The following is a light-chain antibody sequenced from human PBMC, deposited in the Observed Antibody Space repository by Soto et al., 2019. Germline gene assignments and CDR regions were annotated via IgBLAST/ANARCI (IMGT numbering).Light chain of an antibody. J-gene: IGKJ5*01. CDR3: QQHGISHIT. Sequence: EDVLTQSPGTLSLSPGERATLSYRASQSIKNNQLAWYKQTPGQAPRLLIYGASSRATGIPDRFSGRWSGTDFTLTISRMEPEDFSVYYCQQHGISHITFGQGTRLEIK. CDR2: GAS. V-gene: IGKV3-20*01. CDR1: QSIKNNQ.